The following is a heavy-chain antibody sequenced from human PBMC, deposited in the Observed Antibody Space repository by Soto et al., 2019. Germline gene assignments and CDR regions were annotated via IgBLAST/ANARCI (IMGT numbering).Heavy chain of an antibody. CDR1: GGSLITGSYY. D-gene: IGHD5-12*01. CDR2: SNYTGSS. CDR3: ARDLRGYSHYDYLDY. Sequence: SETLSLTCTVSGGSLITGSYYRSWIRQPPGKGLEWVGYSNYTGSSYYNPSLKSRVTISVDASKHQLSLRLASVTAADTAVYYGARDLRGYSHYDYLDYWGQGIPVTVSS. J-gene: IGHJ4*02. V-gene: IGHV4-31*03.